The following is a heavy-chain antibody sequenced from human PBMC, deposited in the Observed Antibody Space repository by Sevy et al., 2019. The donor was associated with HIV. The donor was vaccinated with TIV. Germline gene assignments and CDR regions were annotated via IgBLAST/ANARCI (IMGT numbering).Heavy chain of an antibody. J-gene: IGHJ6*02. CDR1: GGSVSSGSYY. CDR3: ARADTAMGSYHGMDV. V-gene: IGHV4-61*01. Sequence: SETLSLTCTVSGGSVSSGSYYWSWIRQPPGKGLEWIGYIYYSGSTNYNPSLKSRVTISVDTSKNQFSLKLSSVTAADTAVYYCARADTAMGSYHGMDVWGQGTTVTVSS. D-gene: IGHD5-18*01. CDR2: IYYSGST.